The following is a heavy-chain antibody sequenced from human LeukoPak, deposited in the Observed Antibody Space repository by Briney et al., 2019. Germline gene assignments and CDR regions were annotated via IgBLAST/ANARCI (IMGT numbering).Heavy chain of an antibody. Sequence: TSETLSLTCTVSGGSIRSSNNYWGWIRQPPGKGLEWIGGIHYSGSTYYNPSLKSRVTISVDTSKNQFSLKLSSVTAADTAVYYCARDPAPWGQGTLVTVSS. CDR2: IHYSGST. CDR1: GGSIRSSNNY. CDR3: ARDPAP. V-gene: IGHV4-39*07. J-gene: IGHJ5*02.